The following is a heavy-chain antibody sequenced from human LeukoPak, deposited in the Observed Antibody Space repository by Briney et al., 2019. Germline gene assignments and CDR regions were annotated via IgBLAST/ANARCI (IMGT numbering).Heavy chain of an antibody. CDR1: GYSFTGYW. Sequence: GESLKISCKGSGYSFTGYWIGWVRQMPGKGLEWMGIIYPGDSGTRYSPSFQGQVTISADKSISTAYLQWSSLKASDTAMYYCARLDPPYSSSWIYDDFDIWGQGTKVTVSS. J-gene: IGHJ3*02. CDR2: IYPGDSGT. D-gene: IGHD6-13*01. V-gene: IGHV5-51*01. CDR3: ARLDPPYSSSWIYDDFDI.